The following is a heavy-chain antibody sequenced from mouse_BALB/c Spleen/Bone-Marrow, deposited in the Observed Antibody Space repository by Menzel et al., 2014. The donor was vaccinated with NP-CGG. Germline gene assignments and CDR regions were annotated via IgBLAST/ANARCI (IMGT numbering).Heavy chain of an antibody. Sequence: EVMLVESGGGLVQPGGSLRLSCTTSGFTFTDYYMSWVRQPPGKALEWLAFIRNKAYGYTTVYSASVRGRFTISRDNPQSILYLQMNTLRAEDSATYYCARFPMDYWGQGTSVTVSS. J-gene: IGHJ4*01. V-gene: IGHV7-3*02. CDR3: ARFPMDY. CDR2: IRNKAYGYTT. CDR1: GFTFTDYY.